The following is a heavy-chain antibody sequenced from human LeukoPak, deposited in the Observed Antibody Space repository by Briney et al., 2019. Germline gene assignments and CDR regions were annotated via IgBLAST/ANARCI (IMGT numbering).Heavy chain of an antibody. J-gene: IGHJ4*02. D-gene: IGHD3-22*01. V-gene: IGHV3-23*01. CDR3: AKPNYYDSTGFPFDY. CDR1: GFTFSSYA. CDR2: ISGSGAYT. Sequence: PGRSLRLSCAASGFTFSSYAMSWVRQAPGKGLEWVSAISGSGAYTYYADSVKGRFTISRDNSKNTLYLQMNSLRAEDTAVYYCAKPNYYDSTGFPFDYWGQGTLVTVSS.